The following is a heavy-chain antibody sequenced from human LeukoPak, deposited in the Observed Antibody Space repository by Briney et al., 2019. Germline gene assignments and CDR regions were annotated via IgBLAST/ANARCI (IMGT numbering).Heavy chain of an antibody. CDR3: AKVGYSSSWYVLNFDY. J-gene: IGHJ4*02. Sequence: PGRSLRLSCAASGFTFSSYGMHWVRQAPGKGLEWVAVISYDGSNKYYADSVKGRFTISRDNSKNTLYLQMNSLRAEGTAVYYCAKVGYSSSWYVLNFDYWGQGTLVTVSS. CDR2: ISYDGSNK. CDR1: GFTFSSYG. D-gene: IGHD6-13*01. V-gene: IGHV3-30*18.